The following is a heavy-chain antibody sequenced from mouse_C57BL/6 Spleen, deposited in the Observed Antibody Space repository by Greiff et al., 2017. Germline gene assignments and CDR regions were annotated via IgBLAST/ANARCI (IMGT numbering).Heavy chain of an antibody. CDR2: IDPSDSYT. J-gene: IGHJ3*01. CDR1: GYTFTSYW. V-gene: IGHV1-69*01. CDR3: ARSGTYYGNYRFAY. D-gene: IGHD2-10*01. Sequence: VQLQQPGAELVMPGASVKLSCKASGYTFTSYWMHWVKQRPGQGLEWIGEIDPSDSYTNYNQKFKGKSTLTVDKSSSTAYMQLSSLTSEDAAVYYCARSGTYYGNYRFAYWGQGTLVTVSA.